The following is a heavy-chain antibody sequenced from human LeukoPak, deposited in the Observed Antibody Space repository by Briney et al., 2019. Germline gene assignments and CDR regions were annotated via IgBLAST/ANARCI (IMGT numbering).Heavy chain of an antibody. J-gene: IGHJ4*02. CDR2: ISYDESNK. CDR3: AKNGALKDFDY. V-gene: IGHV3-30*18. Sequence: GWSLRLSCAASGFTFSNYGMNWVRQAPGKGLEWVAFISYDESNKYYADSVKGRFTISRDNSKNTLFLEMNSLRSEDTAVYYCAKNGALKDFDYWGQGTLVTVSS. D-gene: IGHD1-26*01. CDR1: GFTFSNYG.